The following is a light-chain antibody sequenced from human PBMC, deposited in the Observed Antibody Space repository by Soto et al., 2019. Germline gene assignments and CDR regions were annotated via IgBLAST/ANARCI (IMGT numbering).Light chain of an antibody. CDR3: QQYGSSPPRT. CDR2: GAS. V-gene: IGKV3-20*01. J-gene: IGKJ1*01. Sequence: EIVLTQSPGTLSLSPGERATLSCRASQSVSNDFLAWYQQKPGQAPRLLIYGASTRATDVPDRFSGSGSGADFTLSISRLEPEDFAVYYCQQYGSSPPRTFGQGTKVDIK. CDR1: QSVSNDF.